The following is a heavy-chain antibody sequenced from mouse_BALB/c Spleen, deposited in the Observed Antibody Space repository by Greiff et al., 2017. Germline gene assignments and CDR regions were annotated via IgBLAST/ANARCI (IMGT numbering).Heavy chain of an antibody. CDR3: ARASYDRFAY. Sequence: QVTLKECGPGILQPSQTLSLTCSFSGFSLSTSGMGVSWIRQPSGKGLEWLAHIYWDDDKRYNPSLKSRLTISKDTSSNQVFLKITSVDTADTATYYCARASYDRFAYWGQGTLVTVSA. J-gene: IGHJ3*01. V-gene: IGHV8-12*01. CDR2: IYWDDDK. D-gene: IGHD2-3*01. CDR1: GFSLSTSGMG.